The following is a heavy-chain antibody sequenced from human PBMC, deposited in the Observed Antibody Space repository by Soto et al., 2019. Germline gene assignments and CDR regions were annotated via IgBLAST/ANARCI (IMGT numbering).Heavy chain of an antibody. J-gene: IGHJ6*02. CDR3: TRVDQYSSSSYYYYYGTDV. CDR1: GGSISSGDYY. D-gene: IGHD6-6*01. CDR2: IYYSGST. Sequence: SETLSLTCTVSGGSISSGDYYWSWIRQPPGKGLEWIGYIYYSGSTYYNPSLKSRVTISVDTSKNQFSLKLSSVTAADTAVYYCTRVDQYSSSSYYYYYGTDVWGQGTTVTVSS. V-gene: IGHV4-30-4*01.